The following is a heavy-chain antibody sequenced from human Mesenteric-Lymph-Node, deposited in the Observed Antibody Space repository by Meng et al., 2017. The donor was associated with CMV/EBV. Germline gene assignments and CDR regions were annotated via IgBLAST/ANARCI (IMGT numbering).Heavy chain of an antibody. CDR1: RGSISAYY. D-gene: IGHD3-3*01. Sequence: SETLSLTCTVSRGSISAYYWSWIRQPPGKGLEWIGYIYYSGSTNYNPSLKSRVTISVDTSKNQFSLKLSSVTAADTAVYYCARSGVVTRYYYYGMDVWGQGTTVTVSS. CDR3: ARSGVVTRYYYYGMDV. V-gene: IGHV4-59*01. J-gene: IGHJ6*02. CDR2: IYYSGST.